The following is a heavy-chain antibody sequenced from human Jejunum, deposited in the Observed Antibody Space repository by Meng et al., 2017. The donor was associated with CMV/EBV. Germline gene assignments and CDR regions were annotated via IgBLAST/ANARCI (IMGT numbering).Heavy chain of an antibody. J-gene: IGHJ4*02. CDR3: ARDRMAAPGTFEY. V-gene: IGHV4-4*07. D-gene: IGHD6-13*01. CDR1: GGSISGYY. Sequence: VHLQESGPGLVKPSETLSLTCTVSGGSISGYYWNWIRQPAGKGLEWIGRVYMSGSTNYNPSLRSRVAMSVDTSKTQYSLRLTSVTAADMAVYYCARDRMAAPGTFEYWGQGTLVTVSS. CDR2: VYMSGST.